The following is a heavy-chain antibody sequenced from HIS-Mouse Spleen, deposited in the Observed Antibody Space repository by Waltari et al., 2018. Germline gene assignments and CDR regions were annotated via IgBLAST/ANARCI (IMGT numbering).Heavy chain of an antibody. V-gene: IGHV3-30-3*01. Sequence: SNKYYADSVKGRFTISRDNSKNTLYLQMNSLRAEDTAVYYCARVNGIAVAGTDAFDIWGQGTMVTVSS. J-gene: IGHJ3*02. CDR2: SNK. D-gene: IGHD6-19*01. CDR3: ARVNGIAVAGTDAFDI.